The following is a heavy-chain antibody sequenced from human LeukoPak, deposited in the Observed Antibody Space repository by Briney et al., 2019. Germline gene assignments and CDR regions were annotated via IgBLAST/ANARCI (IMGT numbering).Heavy chain of an antibody. CDR3: ARDSSNKPFDY. V-gene: IGHV1-2*02. Sequence: ASVKVSCKASGYTFTDYYIHWVRQAPGQGLEWMGWINPNSGGTNYAQEFQGRVTMTRDTSISTAYMELSRLRSDDTAVYYCARDSSNKPFDYWGQGTLVTVSS. CDR1: GYTFTDYY. CDR2: INPNSGGT. J-gene: IGHJ4*02. D-gene: IGHD6-13*01.